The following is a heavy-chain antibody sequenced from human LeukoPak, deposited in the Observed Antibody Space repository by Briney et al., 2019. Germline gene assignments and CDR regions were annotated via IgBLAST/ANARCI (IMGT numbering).Heavy chain of an antibody. D-gene: IGHD2-15*01. CDR3: ARRYCRGGSCHFDT. V-gene: IGHV4-59*08. CDR1: GGSISGYY. J-gene: IGHJ4*02. CDR2: IYYGGST. Sequence: SESLSLTCTVSGGSISGYYWSWVRQPPGKGLEWVGYIYYGGSTNSNPTLKRGFTISGDTSKTQFSLKLSSVTAADTAVYHCARRYCRGGSCHFDTWGQGTLVTVSS.